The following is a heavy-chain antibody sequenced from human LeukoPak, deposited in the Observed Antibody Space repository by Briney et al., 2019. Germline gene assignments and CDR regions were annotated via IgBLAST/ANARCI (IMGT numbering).Heavy chain of an antibody. Sequence: ASVKVSCKASGYTFTGYYMHWVRQAPGQGLEWMGWINPNSGGTNYAQKFQGRVTMTRDTSISTAYLQWSSLKASDTAMYYCARLRNYGGNSMGYFDYWGQGTLVTVSS. CDR3: ARLRNYGGNSMGYFDY. J-gene: IGHJ4*02. D-gene: IGHD4-23*01. CDR1: GYTFTGYY. CDR2: INPNSGGT. V-gene: IGHV1-2*02.